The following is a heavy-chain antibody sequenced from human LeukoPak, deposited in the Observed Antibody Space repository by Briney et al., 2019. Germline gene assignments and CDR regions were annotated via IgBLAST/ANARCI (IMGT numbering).Heavy chain of an antibody. V-gene: IGHV3-7*01. CDR2: IKQDGSEK. CDR3: ARDASSGWYGLTYYYYYYMDV. D-gene: IGHD6-19*01. J-gene: IGHJ6*03. CDR1: GFTFSSYW. Sequence: SGGSLRLSCAASGFTFSSYWMSWVRQAPGKGLEWGANIKQDGSEKYYVDSVKGRFTISRDNAKNSLYLQMNSLRAEDTAVYYCARDASSGWYGLTYYYYYYMDVWGKGTTVTVSS.